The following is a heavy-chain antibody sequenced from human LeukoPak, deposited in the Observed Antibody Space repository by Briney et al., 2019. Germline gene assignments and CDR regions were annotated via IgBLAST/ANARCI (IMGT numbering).Heavy chain of an antibody. D-gene: IGHD2-2*02. CDR1: GYTFTGYY. CDR2: ISAYNRDT. J-gene: IGHJ5*02. Sequence: ASLKVSSKASGYTFTGYYMHWVRQTPGQGLEWMGWISAYNRDTNYAQNLQGRVTMTTDTSTDTAYMELRSLRSDDTAVYYCARDGLSYTNPNNWFDPWGQGTLVTVSS. V-gene: IGHV1-18*04. CDR3: ARDGLSYTNPNNWFDP.